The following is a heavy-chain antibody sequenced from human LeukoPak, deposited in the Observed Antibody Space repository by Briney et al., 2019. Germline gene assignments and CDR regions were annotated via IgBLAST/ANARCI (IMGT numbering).Heavy chain of an antibody. V-gene: IGHV3-30*03. CDR3: ATDSSSRIQLWTPLKY. Sequence: GRSLRLSCAASGFTFSSYGMHWVRQAPGKGLEWVAVISSDGSNKFYVDSVKGRFTISRDNPKNTLYLQMNSLRPEDTAVYYCATDSSSRIQLWTPLKYWGQGTLVTVSS. CDR1: GFTFSSYG. J-gene: IGHJ4*02. D-gene: IGHD5-18*01. CDR2: ISSDGSNK.